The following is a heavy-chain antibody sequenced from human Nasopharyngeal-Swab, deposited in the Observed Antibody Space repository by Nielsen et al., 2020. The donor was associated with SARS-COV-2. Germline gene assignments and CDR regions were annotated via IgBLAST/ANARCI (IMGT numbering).Heavy chain of an antibody. CDR1: GFTFDDYA. Sequence: SLKISCAASGFTFDDYAMHWVRQAPGKGLEWVSGISWNSGSIGYAESVKGRFTISRDNAKNSLYLQMNSLRAEDTALYYCAKIASRTSNYFDYWGHGTLVTVSS. J-gene: IGHJ4*01. CDR2: ISWNSGSI. CDR3: AKIASRTSNYFDY. V-gene: IGHV3-9*01. D-gene: IGHD1-14*01.